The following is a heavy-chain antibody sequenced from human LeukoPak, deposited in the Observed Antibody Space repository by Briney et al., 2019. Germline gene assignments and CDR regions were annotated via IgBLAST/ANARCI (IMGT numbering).Heavy chain of an antibody. V-gene: IGHV1-8*02. J-gene: IGHJ4*02. Sequence: ASVKVSCKASGGTFSSYAISWVRQATGQGLEWMGWMNPNSGNTGYAQKFQGRVTMTRNTSISTAYMELSSLRSEDTAVYYCARGLGKAPKRRYYFDYWGQGTLVTVSS. CDR3: ARGLGKAPKRRYYFDY. CDR1: GGTFSSYA. D-gene: IGHD1-1*01. CDR2: MNPNSGNT.